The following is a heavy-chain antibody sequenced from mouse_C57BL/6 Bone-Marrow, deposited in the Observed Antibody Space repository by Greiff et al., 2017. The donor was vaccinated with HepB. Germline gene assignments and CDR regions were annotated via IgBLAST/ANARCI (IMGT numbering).Heavy chain of an antibody. CDR3: ATAYYQGYFDY. D-gene: IGHD2-10*01. J-gene: IGHJ2*01. Sequence: LVESGAELARPGASVKLSCKASGYTFTSYGISWVKQRTGQGLEWIGEIYPRSGNTYYNEKFKGKATLTADKSSSTAYMELRSLTSEDSAVYFCATAYYQGYFDYWGQGTTLTVSS. CDR1: GYTFTSYG. CDR2: IYPRSGNT. V-gene: IGHV1-81*01.